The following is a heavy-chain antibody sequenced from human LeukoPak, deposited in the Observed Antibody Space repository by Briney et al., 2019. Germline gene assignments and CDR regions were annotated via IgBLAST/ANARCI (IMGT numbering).Heavy chain of an antibody. CDR2: ISYDGSNK. J-gene: IGHJ5*02. V-gene: IGHV3-30-3*01. D-gene: IGHD3-22*01. CDR3: ARDGSPAVYDSSVQNWFDP. Sequence: GGSLRLSCAASGFTFSSYAMHWVRQAPGKGLEWVAVISYDGSNKYYADSVKGRFTISRDNSKNTLYLQMNSLRAEDTAVYYCARDGSPAVYDSSVQNWFDPWGQGTLVTVSS. CDR1: GFTFSSYA.